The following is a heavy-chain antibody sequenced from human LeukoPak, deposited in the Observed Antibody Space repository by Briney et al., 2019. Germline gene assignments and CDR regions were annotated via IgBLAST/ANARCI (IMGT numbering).Heavy chain of an antibody. CDR3: ARAITAYGSGSWNY. CDR2: IKKDGSEK. J-gene: IGHJ4*02. CDR1: GFTFSSYW. D-gene: IGHD3-10*01. Sequence: GGSLRLSCAASGFTFSSYWMSWVRQAPGKGLEWVANIKKDGSEKYYVDSVKGRFTISRDNAKTSLYLQMNSLRAEDTAVYYCARAITAYGSGSWNYWGQGTLVTVSS. V-gene: IGHV3-7*01.